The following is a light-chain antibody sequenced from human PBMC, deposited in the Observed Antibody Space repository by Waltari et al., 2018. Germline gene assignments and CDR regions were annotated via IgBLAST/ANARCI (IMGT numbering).Light chain of an antibody. CDR3: QSYDSTLSGSMI. V-gene: IGLV1-40*01. CDR2: GNR. Sequence: QSVLTQPPSVSGAPGQRVTISCTGSSSNIGAGYDVHWYQQLPGTAPKLLIYGNRNRPSGVPDRVSGAKSGTSASLAITGLQAEDEADYYCQSYDSTLSGSMIFGGGTKLTVL. CDR1: SSNIGAGYD. J-gene: IGLJ2*01.